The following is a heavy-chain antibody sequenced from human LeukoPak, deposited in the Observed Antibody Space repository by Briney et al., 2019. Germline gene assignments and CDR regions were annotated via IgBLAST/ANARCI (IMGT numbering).Heavy chain of an antibody. CDR3: ARGASRPDY. J-gene: IGHJ4*02. V-gene: IGHV4-59*08. Sequence: SETLSLTCTVSGGSISSYYWSWIRQPPGKGLEWIGYIYYSGSTNYNPSLKSRVTISVDTSKNQFSLKLSSVTAADTAVYYCARGASRPDYWGQGTLVTVSS. CDR2: IYYSGST. CDR1: GGSISSYY.